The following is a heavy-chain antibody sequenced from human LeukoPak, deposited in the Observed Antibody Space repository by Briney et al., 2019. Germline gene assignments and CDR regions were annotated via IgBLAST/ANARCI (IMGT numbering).Heavy chain of an antibody. CDR2: VNHRGST. D-gene: IGHD6-13*01. Sequence: PSETLSLTCAVYGGSFSNLYWSWLRQPPGKGLEWIGEVNHRGSTTYNPSLKSRVTISIDTSKNQFSPQLSSVTAADTAVYYCASLILIAAGSDFWGQGNLVTVSS. CDR1: GGSFSNLY. CDR3: ASLILIAAGSDF. V-gene: IGHV4-34*01. J-gene: IGHJ4*02.